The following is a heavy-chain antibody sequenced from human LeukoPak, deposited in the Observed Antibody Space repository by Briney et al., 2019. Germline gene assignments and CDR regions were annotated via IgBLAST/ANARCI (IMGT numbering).Heavy chain of an antibody. CDR1: GFTFSSYW. Sequence: GGSLRLSCAASGFTFSSYWMSWVRQAPGKGLEWVANIKQDGSEKCYVDSVKGRFTISRDNAKNSLYLQMNSLRAEDTAVYYCARYSGWQLNWFDPWGQGTLVTVSS. D-gene: IGHD6-19*01. V-gene: IGHV3-7*01. CDR2: IKQDGSEK. J-gene: IGHJ5*02. CDR3: ARYSGWQLNWFDP.